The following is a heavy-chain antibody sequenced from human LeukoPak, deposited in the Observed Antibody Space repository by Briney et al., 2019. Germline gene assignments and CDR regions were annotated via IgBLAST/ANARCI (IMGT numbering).Heavy chain of an antibody. CDR3: ARDRDYYGSGSLDY. Sequence: GGSLRLSCALSGFTLSQYWMSWVRQAPGKGLEWVANTKQDGSERHYVDSVKGRFTISRDNAKNSLYLQMNSLRAEDTAVYYCARDRDYYGSGSLDYWGQGTLVTVSS. CDR2: TKQDGSER. D-gene: IGHD3-10*01. V-gene: IGHV3-7*01. CDR1: GFTLSQYW. J-gene: IGHJ4*02.